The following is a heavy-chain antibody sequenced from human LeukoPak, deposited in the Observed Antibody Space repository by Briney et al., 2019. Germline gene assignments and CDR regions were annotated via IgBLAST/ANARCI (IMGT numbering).Heavy chain of an antibody. CDR1: GGSISSGDYY. D-gene: IGHD3-22*01. CDR3: AGVALVVSWFDP. J-gene: IGHJ5*02. Sequence: SQTLSLTCTVSGGSISSGDYYWSWIRQPPGKGLEWIGYIYYSGSTYYNPSLKSRVTISVDTSKNQFSLKLSSVTAADTAVYYCAGVALVVSWFDPWGQGTLVTVSS. CDR2: IYYSGST. V-gene: IGHV4-30-4*08.